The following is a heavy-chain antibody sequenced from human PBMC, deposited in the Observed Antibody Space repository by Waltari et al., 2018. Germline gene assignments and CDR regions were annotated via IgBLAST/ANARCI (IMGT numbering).Heavy chain of an antibody. Sequence: EVQLVQSGAEVKKPGESLKISCKGSGYSFTSYWIGWVRQMPGKGLEWMGIIYPFVFDTSYSTSFQGQFSFSVDKSFITSYLLLFFLMSSDTAMYYCAFVMYYYVSSGFFLVLYFFLWGRVTLVSVSS. CDR1: GYSFTSYW. CDR2: IYPFVFDT. CDR3: AFVMYYYVSSGFFLVLYFFL. J-gene: IGHJ2*01. V-gene: IGHV5-51*03. D-gene: IGHD3-22*01.